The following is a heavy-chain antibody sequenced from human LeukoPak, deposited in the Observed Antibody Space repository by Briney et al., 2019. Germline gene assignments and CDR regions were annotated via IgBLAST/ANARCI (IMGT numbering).Heavy chain of an antibody. J-gene: IGHJ4*02. CDR1: GGTFSSYA. CDR3: ARATHRLGYCSSTSCYTPYYFDY. CDR2: IIPILGIA. V-gene: IGHV1-69*04. Sequence: SVKVSCKASGGTFSSYAISWVRQAPGQGHEWMGRIIPILGIANYAQKFQGRVTITADKSTSTAYMELSSLRSEDTAVYYCARATHRLGYCSSTSCYTPYYFDYWGQGTLVTVSS. D-gene: IGHD2-2*02.